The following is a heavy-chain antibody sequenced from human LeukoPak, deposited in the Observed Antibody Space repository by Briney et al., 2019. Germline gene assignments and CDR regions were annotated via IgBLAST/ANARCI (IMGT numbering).Heavy chain of an antibody. Sequence: GASVKVSCKASGYTFTSYYMHWVRQAPGQGLEWMGIINPSGGSTSYAQKFQGRVTMTRDMSTSTVYMELRSLRSDDTAVYYCARDLSGTTPAGYYYYMDVWGKGTTVTVSS. J-gene: IGHJ6*03. CDR1: GYTFTSYY. CDR2: INPSGGST. V-gene: IGHV1-46*01. CDR3: ARDLSGTTPAGYYYYMDV. D-gene: IGHD1-1*01.